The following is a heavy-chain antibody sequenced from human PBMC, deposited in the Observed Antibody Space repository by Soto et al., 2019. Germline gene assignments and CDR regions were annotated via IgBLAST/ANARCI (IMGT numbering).Heavy chain of an antibody. J-gene: IGHJ4*02. V-gene: IGHV3-23*01. Sequence: PGGSLRLSCAASGFTFNTYAMSWVRQAPGKGLEWVSGITNSGDNTYYADSVKGRFTISRDNSKNTLYLQMNSLRAEDTALYFCVKDKVETGYGRSFAYWGQGTLVTVSS. CDR3: VKDKVETGYGRSFAY. CDR2: ITNSGDNT. CDR1: GFTFNTYA. D-gene: IGHD2-21*02.